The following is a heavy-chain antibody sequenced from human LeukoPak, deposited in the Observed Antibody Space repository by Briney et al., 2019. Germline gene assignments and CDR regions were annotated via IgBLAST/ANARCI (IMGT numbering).Heavy chain of an antibody. D-gene: IGHD2-2*02. V-gene: IGHV3-30*18. CDR3: AKDGRHCSSTSCYRGPPAIEFDY. Sequence: GGSLRLSCAASGFTFSSYGMHWVRQAPGKGLEWVAVISYDGSDKYYADSVKGRFTISRDNSKNTLHLQMISLRAEDTAVYYCAKDGRHCSSTSCYRGPPAIEFDYWGQGTLVTVSS. J-gene: IGHJ4*02. CDR2: ISYDGSDK. CDR1: GFTFSSYG.